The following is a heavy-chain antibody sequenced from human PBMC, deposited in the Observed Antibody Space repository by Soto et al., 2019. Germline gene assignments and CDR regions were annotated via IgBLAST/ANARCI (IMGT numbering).Heavy chain of an antibody. V-gene: IGHV4-30-4*01. J-gene: IGHJ6*02. CDR2: IYYSGST. CDR3: ARVVGGYDFWSGYYGMDV. Sequence: PSETLSLTCTVSGGSISSGDYYWSWIRQPPGKGLEWIGYIYYSGSTYYNPSLKGRVTISVDTSKNQFSLKLSSVTAADTAVYYCARVVGGYDFWSGYYGMDVWGQGTTVTVSS. D-gene: IGHD3-3*01. CDR1: GGSISSGDYY.